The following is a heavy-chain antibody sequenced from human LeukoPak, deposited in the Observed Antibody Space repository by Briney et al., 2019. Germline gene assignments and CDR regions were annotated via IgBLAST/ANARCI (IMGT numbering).Heavy chain of an antibody. V-gene: IGHV4-39*07. D-gene: IGHD3-22*01. J-gene: IGHJ4*02. CDR1: GGSISSSSYY. Sequence: KPSETLSLTCTVSGGSISSSSYYWGWIRQPPGKGLEWIGTIYYSGSTYYNPSLKSRVTISVDTSKKQFSLRLSSVTAADTAVYYCARTPIYYFDNSGYYNWGQGTLVTVSS. CDR2: IYYSGST. CDR3: ARTPIYYFDNSGYYN.